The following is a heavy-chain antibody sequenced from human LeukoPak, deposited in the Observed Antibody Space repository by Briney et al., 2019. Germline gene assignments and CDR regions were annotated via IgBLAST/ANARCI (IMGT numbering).Heavy chain of an antibody. CDR3: ASHLGYRSGGSCFETPKADY. J-gene: IGHJ4*02. CDR2: LRYDGSNK. V-gene: IGHV3-30*02. Sequence: GGSLRLSCAASGFTFSSYGMHWVRQAPGKGLEWLAFLRYDGSNKYYADSVKGRFTISRDNSKNTLYLQMNSLRAEDTAVYYCASHLGYRSGGSCFETPKADYWGQGTLVTVSS. CDR1: GFTFSSYG. D-gene: IGHD2-15*01.